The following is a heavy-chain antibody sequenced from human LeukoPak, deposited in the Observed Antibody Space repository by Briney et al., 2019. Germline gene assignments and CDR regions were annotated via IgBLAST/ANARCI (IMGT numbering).Heavy chain of an antibody. J-gene: IGHJ6*03. CDR2: INPSGGST. Sequence: ASVKVSCKASGYTFTGYYMHWVRQAPGQGLEWMGIINPSGGSTSYAQKFQGRVTMTRDMSTSTVYMELSSLRSEDTAVYYCARASYDSSGYYRGYYYYMDVWGKGTTVTVSS. D-gene: IGHD3-22*01. V-gene: IGHV1-46*01. CDR3: ARASYDSSGYYRGYYYYMDV. CDR1: GYTFTGYY.